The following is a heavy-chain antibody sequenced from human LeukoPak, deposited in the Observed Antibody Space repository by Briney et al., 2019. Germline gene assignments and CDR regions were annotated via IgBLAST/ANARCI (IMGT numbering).Heavy chain of an antibody. V-gene: IGHV4-4*09. CDR1: GDSISSYY. CDR2: IYTSGGT. CDR3: ARLTRLSTSPDRYYLDY. D-gene: IGHD6-6*01. Sequence: SETLSLTCTVSGDSISSYYWSWLRQPPGKGLEWIGYIYTSGGTNYIPSLKGRVPISIDTSKNQFSLRLSSVAAADSAVYYCARLTRLSTSPDRYYLDYWGQGTLVTVSS. J-gene: IGHJ4*02.